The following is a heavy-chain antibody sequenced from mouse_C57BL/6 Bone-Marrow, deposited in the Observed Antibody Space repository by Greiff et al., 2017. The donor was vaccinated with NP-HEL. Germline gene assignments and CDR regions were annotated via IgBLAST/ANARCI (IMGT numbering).Heavy chain of an antibody. V-gene: IGHV1-26*01. CDR1: GYTFTDYY. J-gene: IGHJ2*01. CDR3: ARRLLRSHYFDY. D-gene: IGHD1-1*01. CDR2: INPNNGGT. Sequence: EVQLQQSGPELVKPGASVKISCKASGYTFTDYYMNWVKQSHGKSLEWIGDINPNNGGTSYNQKFKGKATLTVDKSSSTAYMELRSLTSEDSAVYYCARRLLRSHYFDYWGQGTTLTVSS.